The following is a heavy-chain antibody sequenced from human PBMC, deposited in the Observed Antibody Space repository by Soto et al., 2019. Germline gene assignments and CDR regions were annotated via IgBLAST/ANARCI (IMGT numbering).Heavy chain of an antibody. J-gene: IGHJ4*02. Sequence: ASVKVSCKASGYTFTSYAMHWVRQAPGQRLEWMGWINAGNGNTKYSQKFQGRVTITRDTSASTAYMELSSLRSEDTAVYYCARKGLYYYDSSGYYFSDYYFDYWGQGTLVTVSS. CDR1: GYTFTSYA. CDR2: INAGNGNT. D-gene: IGHD3-22*01. CDR3: ARKGLYYYDSSGYYFSDYYFDY. V-gene: IGHV1-3*01.